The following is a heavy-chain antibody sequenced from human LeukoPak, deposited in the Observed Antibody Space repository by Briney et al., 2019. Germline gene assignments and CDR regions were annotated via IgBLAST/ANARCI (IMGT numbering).Heavy chain of an antibody. J-gene: IGHJ4*02. CDR1: GFTFSSYA. V-gene: IGHV3-23*01. CDR2: ISGSGGST. CDR3: ARDLEKYYDFWSGYPPGY. D-gene: IGHD3-3*01. Sequence: GGSLRLSCAASGFTFSSYAMSWVRQAPGKGLEWVSAISGSGGSTYYADSVKGRFTISRDNSKNTLYLQMNSLRAEDTAVYYCARDLEKYYDFWSGYPPGYWGQGTLVTVSS.